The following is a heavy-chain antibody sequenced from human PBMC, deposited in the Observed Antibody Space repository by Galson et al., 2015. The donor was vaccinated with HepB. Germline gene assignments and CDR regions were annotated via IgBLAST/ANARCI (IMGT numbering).Heavy chain of an antibody. CDR2: INPKSGDT. CDR1: GYTFSGQY. CDR3: AKTYGSATLGSPMGIDAFDI. Sequence: SVKVSCKASGYTFSGQYMHWVRQAPGQGLEWLGWINPKSGDTNYAQKFQGCVTMTRDTSISTAYMELTRLTSDDTAVYYCAKTYGSATLGSPMGIDAFDIGGQGTMVTVS. D-gene: IGHD3-10*01. J-gene: IGHJ3*02. V-gene: IGHV1-2*04.